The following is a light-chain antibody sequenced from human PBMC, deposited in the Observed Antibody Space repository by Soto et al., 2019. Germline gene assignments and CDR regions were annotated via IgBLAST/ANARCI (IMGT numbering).Light chain of an antibody. J-gene: IGKJ1*01. CDR2: GAS. CDR1: QSVSSN. Sequence: EIVMTQSPATLSVSPGERATLSCRASQSVSSNLAWYQQKPGQAPRLLIYGASTRAPGIPARFSGSGSGTEFPLTISSLQSEDFAVYYCQHYNNWPPWTFGQGTKVEIK. V-gene: IGKV3-15*01. CDR3: QHYNNWPPWT.